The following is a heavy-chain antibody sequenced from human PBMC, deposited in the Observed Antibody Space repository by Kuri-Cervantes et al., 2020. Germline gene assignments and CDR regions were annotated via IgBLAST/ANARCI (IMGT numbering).Heavy chain of an antibody. CDR3: ARDGYDSSGYYFDY. J-gene: IGHJ4*02. D-gene: IGHD3-22*01. V-gene: IGHV3-30-3*01. CDR1: GFTFSSYA. Sequence: GESLKISCAASGFTFSSYAMHWVRQAPGKGLEWVAVISYDGSNKYYADSVKGRFTISRDNSKNTLYLQMTSLRAQDTAVYYCARDGYDSSGYYFDYWGQGTLVTVSS. CDR2: ISYDGSNK.